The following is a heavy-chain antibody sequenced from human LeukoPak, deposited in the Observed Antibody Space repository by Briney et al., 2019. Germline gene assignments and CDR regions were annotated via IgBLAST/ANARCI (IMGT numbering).Heavy chain of an antibody. Sequence: ASVKVSSKTSGYTFTSYGIRWVRQAPGQSLEWMGWISAYNGDTNYAQKLQGRVTMTTDTSTSTAYMELRSLRSDDTAVYYCARAIVGIAVAGPNYYFDYWGQGTLVTVSS. D-gene: IGHD6-19*01. CDR3: ARAIVGIAVAGPNYYFDY. CDR1: GYTFTSYG. V-gene: IGHV1-18*04. J-gene: IGHJ4*02. CDR2: ISAYNGDT.